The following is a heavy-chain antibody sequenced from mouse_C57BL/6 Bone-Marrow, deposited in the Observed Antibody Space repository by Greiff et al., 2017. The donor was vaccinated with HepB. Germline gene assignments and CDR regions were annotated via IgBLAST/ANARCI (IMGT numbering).Heavy chain of an antibody. Sequence: QVQLKQSGAELARPGASVKLSCKASGYTFTSYGISWVKQRTGQGLEWIGEIYPRSGNTYYNEKFKGKATLTADKSSSTAYMELRSLTSEDSAVYFCARGENCAWFAYWGQGTLVTVSA. CDR3: ARGENCAWFAY. V-gene: IGHV1-81*01. J-gene: IGHJ3*01. CDR1: GYTFTSYG. D-gene: IGHD4-1*01. CDR2: IYPRSGNT.